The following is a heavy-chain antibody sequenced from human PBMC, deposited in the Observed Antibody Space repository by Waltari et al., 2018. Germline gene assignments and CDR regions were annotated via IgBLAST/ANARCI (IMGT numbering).Heavy chain of an antibody. V-gene: IGHV3-74*01. Sequence: EEQLVESGGGLIQPGESLRVSCAVSGFPFSWSWMNWVRQAPGKGRLWVARINSDGSDTSYADSVKGRFTISRDNARNTVYLQMKSLRAEDTAVYYCARVARKTYSSPVPGRDYYYGMDVWGLGTTVTVSS. CDR3: ARVARKTYSSPVPGRDYYYGMDV. CDR2: INSDGSDT. CDR1: GFPFSWSW. J-gene: IGHJ6*02. D-gene: IGHD3-22*01.